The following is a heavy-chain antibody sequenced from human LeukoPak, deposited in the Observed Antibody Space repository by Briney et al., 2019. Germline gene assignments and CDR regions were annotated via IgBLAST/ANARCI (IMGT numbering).Heavy chain of an antibody. CDR1: GGSISSYY. CDR2: IYYSGST. CDR3: ARQYSDILTGYHRGELYWYFDL. D-gene: IGHD3-9*01. Sequence: SETLSLTCTVSGGSISSYYWSWIRQPPGRGLEWIGYIYYSGSTNYNPSLKSRVTISVDTSKNQFSLKLSSVTAADTAVYYCARQYSDILTGYHRGELYWYFDLWGRGTLVTVSS. V-gene: IGHV4-59*08. J-gene: IGHJ2*01.